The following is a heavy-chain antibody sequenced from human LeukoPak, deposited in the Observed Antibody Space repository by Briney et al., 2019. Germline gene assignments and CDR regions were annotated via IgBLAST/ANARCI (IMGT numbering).Heavy chain of an antibody. J-gene: IGHJ4*02. CDR1: GFTFSSYS. D-gene: IGHD6-13*01. CDR3: ARDRGRYSSSQVFDY. Sequence: GGSLRLSCAASGFTFSSYSMNWVRQAPGKGLEWVSYISSSSSTIYYADSVKGRFTISRDNAKNSLYLQMNSLRAEDTAVYYCARDRGRYSSSQVFDYWGQGTLVTVSS. CDR2: ISSSSSTI. V-gene: IGHV3-48*01.